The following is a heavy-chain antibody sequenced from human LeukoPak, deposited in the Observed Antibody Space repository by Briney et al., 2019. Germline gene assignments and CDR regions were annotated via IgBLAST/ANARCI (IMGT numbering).Heavy chain of an antibody. CDR3: AREYSYGYPFDY. J-gene: IGHJ4*02. D-gene: IGHD5-18*01. V-gene: IGHV4-30-2*01. CDR2: IYHSGST. CDR1: GGSISSGGYY. Sequence: SETLSLTCTVSGGSISSGGYYWSWIRQPPGKGLEWIGYIYHSGSTYYNPSLKSRVTISVDRSKNQFSLKLSSVTAADTAVYYCAREYSYGYPFDYWGQGTLVTVSS.